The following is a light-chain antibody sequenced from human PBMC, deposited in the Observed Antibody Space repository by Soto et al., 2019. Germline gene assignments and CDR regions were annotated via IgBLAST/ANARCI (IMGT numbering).Light chain of an antibody. V-gene: IGLV3-21*02. CDR3: QMWDSASEHGV. Sequence: SYELTQAPAVSVAPGQTARITCGGKSIGYKSVHWYQQSPGQAPVLVVYDDSDRPSGIPERFSGSNSGNTATLTISRVEAGDEADYYCQMWDSASEHGVFGGGTKVTVL. CDR1: SIGYKS. J-gene: IGLJ3*02. CDR2: DDS.